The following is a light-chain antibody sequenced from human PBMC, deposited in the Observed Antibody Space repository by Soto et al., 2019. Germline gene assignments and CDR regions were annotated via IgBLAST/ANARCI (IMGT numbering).Light chain of an antibody. CDR3: QQSYSTPWT. J-gene: IGKJ1*01. CDR2: AAS. CDR1: HNTRGY. V-gene: IGKV1-39*01. Sequence: IQMTQSPSSLSASVRERVTLTCRASHNTRGYLNWYQQKPGKAPKPLIYAASNLQSGIPSRFSGSGSETDFTLTISSLQPEDFATYYCQQSYSTPWTFGQGTKVDI.